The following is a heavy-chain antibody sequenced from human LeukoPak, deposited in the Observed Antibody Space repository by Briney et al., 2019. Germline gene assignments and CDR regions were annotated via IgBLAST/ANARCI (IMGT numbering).Heavy chain of an antibody. Sequence: ASVKVSCKASGYTFTGYYMHWVRQAPGKGLEWMGGFDPEDGETIYAQKFQGRVTMTEDTSTDTAYMELSSLRSEDTAVYYCATGAVLLWFGENDYWGQGTLVTVSS. CDR2: FDPEDGET. CDR1: GYTFTGYY. D-gene: IGHD3-10*01. V-gene: IGHV1-24*01. J-gene: IGHJ4*02. CDR3: ATGAVLLWFGENDY.